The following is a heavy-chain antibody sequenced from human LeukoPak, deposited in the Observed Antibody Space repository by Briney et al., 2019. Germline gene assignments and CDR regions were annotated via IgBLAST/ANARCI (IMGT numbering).Heavy chain of an antibody. V-gene: IGHV4-34*01. D-gene: IGHD6-13*01. CDR2: INHSGST. J-gene: IGHJ4*02. Sequence: SETLSLTCAVYGGSFSGYYWSWIRQPPGKGLEWIGEINHSGSTNYNPSLKSRVTISVDTSKNQLSLKLSSVTAADTAVYYCARGRWVSRVAAAGRYFDYWGQGTLVTVSS. CDR3: ARGRWVSRVAAAGRYFDY. CDR1: GGSFSGYY.